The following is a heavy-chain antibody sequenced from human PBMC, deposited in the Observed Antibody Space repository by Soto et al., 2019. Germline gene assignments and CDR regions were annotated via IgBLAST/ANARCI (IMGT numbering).Heavy chain of an antibody. J-gene: IGHJ4*02. Sequence: PGGSLRLSCAASEFTFSNYWMHWVRQAPGKGLVWVPRISPDGFNTIYAESVKGRFTISRDNARNSLYLQMNSLRAEDTAVYYCAKDISVAGCFDSWGQGTLVTVSS. CDR1: EFTFSNYW. V-gene: IGHV3-74*01. D-gene: IGHD6-19*01. CDR2: ISPDGFNT. CDR3: AKDISVAGCFDS.